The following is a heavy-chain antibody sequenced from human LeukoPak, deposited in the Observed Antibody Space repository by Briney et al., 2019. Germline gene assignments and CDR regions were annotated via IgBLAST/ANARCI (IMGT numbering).Heavy chain of an antibody. V-gene: IGHV4-59*01. J-gene: IGHJ4*02. CDR2: IYYTGST. CDR3: ARVYQSAEYYFDY. Sequence: AETLSLTCTVSGGSIDSYYWSWIRQPPGKGLEWIGYIYYTGSTEYHPSLKSRVTISLDTSKNQFSLKLTSVTAADTAVYYCARVYQSAEYYFDYWGQGNLVSVSS. CDR1: GGSIDSYY. D-gene: IGHD2-2*01.